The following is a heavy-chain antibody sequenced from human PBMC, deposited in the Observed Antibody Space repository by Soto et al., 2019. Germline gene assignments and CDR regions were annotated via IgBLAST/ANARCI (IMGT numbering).Heavy chain of an antibody. J-gene: IGHJ4*02. Sequence: QVQLVQSGAEVKKPGASVKVSCEASGYTFTSYGISWVRQAPGQGLEWMGWISAYNGNTNYAQKLQGRVTMTTDSSTSTAYMELRSLRSDDTAVYYCARDEGYCSGGSCYRPPKNFDYWGQGTLVTVSS. CDR1: GYTFTSYG. D-gene: IGHD2-15*01. V-gene: IGHV1-18*01. CDR2: ISAYNGNT. CDR3: ARDEGYCSGGSCYRPPKNFDY.